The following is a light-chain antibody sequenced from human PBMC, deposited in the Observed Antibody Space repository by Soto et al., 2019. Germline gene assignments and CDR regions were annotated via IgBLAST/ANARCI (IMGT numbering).Light chain of an antibody. CDR3: QQLHSYPYI. J-gene: IGKJ2*01. CDR1: KGMSTY. Sequence: IQLTQSPASLSASVGDRVTITCRASKGMSTYLAWYQQKPGKAPKLLIYAASTLQSGVPSRFSGSGSGTDFPLTTSSLRLEDFATYYCQQLHSYPYIFGQGTNLEIK. V-gene: IGKV1-9*01. CDR2: AAS.